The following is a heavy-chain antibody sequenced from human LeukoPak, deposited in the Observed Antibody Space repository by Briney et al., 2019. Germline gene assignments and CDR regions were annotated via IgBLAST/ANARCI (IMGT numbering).Heavy chain of an antibody. Sequence: SETLSLTCTVSGGSISGGDYYWGWIRQPPGKGLEWIGSLHYSGTTYYNPSLKSRVTISADTSKNQFSLKLSSVTAADTAVYYCARPSAISLNADRPWVYWGQGTLVTVSS. CDR1: GGSISGGDYY. J-gene: IGHJ4*02. CDR3: ARPSAISLNADRPWVY. D-gene: IGHD5-18*01. V-gene: IGHV4-39*01. CDR2: LHYSGTT.